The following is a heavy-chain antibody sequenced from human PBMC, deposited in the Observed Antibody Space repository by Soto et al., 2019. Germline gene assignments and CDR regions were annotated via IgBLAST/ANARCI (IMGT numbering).Heavy chain of an antibody. CDR3: ATAGQYCSGGSCYGTEIHLASY. J-gene: IGHJ4*02. V-gene: IGHV1-24*01. CDR1: GYTLTELS. CDR2: FDPEDGET. Sequence: ASVKVSCKVSGYTLTELSMHWVRQAPGKGLEWMGGFDPEDGETIYAQKFQGRVTMTEDTSTDTAYMELSSLRSEDTAVYYCATAGQYCSGGSCYGTEIHLASYWGQGTLVTVSS. D-gene: IGHD2-15*01.